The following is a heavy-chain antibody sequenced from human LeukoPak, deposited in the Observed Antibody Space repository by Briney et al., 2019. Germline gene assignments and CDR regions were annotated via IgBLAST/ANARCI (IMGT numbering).Heavy chain of an antibody. J-gene: IGHJ3*01. CDR3: ARGRYDSSGYRGGTEN. Sequence: PGGSLRLSCEASGFTFSSYTMTWVRQAPGKGLEWVANIKDGGSDKYYLDSVKGRFTISRDNAKNSLYLQMNSLRAEDTAVYYCARGRYDSSGYRGGTENWGQGTMVTVSS. D-gene: IGHD3-22*01. CDR1: GFTFSSYT. V-gene: IGHV3-7*04. CDR2: IKDGGSDK.